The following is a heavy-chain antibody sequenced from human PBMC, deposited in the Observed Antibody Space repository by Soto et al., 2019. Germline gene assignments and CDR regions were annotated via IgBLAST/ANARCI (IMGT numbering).Heavy chain of an antibody. J-gene: IGHJ4*02. D-gene: IGHD4-4*01. CDR2: MNPRSGGT. CDR1: GYTFTNYY. CDR3: ARSDDSTSYPLDH. V-gene: IGHV1-2*02. Sequence: ASVKVSYKASGYTFTNYYIHEVRQAPGQGLEWMGWMNPRSGGTKYAQAFQDRSTMTTDASISTAFIDVTIRNHCDTAVYFRARSDDSTSYPLDHWGPGTLVTVSS.